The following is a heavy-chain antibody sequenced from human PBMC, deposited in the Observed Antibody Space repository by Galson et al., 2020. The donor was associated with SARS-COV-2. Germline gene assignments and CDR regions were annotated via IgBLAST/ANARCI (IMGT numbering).Heavy chain of an antibody. CDR2: IWYDGSNK. Sequence: QLGESLKISCAASGFTFSSYGMHWVRQAPGKGLEWVAVIWYDGSNKYYADSVKGRFTISRDNSKNTLYLQMNSLRAEDTAVYYGAKDIPFGNSGGGDMDVWGKGTTVTVSS. CDR3: AKDIPFGNSGGGDMDV. V-gene: IGHV3-33*06. CDR1: GFTFSSYG. D-gene: IGHD1-7*01. J-gene: IGHJ6*04.